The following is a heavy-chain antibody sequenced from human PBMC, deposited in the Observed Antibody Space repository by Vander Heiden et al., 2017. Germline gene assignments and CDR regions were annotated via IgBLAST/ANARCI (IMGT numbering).Heavy chain of an antibody. CDR3: ARDDCSTTSCYIGSHWYFDL. V-gene: IGHV3-74*03. CDR1: GFTFSSYW. CDR2: ISSDGSST. Sequence: EVQLVESGGGLVQPGGSLRLSCAASGFTFSSYWMHWVRQAPGKGLVWVSRISSDGSSTTYADSVKGRSTISRDNAKNTLYLQMNSLRAEDTAVYYCARDDCSTTSCYIGSHWYFDLWGRGTLVTVSS. D-gene: IGHD2-2*02. J-gene: IGHJ2*01.